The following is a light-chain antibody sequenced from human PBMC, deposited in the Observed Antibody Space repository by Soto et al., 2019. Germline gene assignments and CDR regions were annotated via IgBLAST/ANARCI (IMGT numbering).Light chain of an antibody. CDR2: GAS. CDR3: QQYSRWWT. CDR1: QSVRSN. V-gene: IGKV3-15*01. Sequence: EIVMTQSPDTLSVSPGGSATLSCRASQSVRSNVAWYQQKPGQPPRLLIYGASIRATGIPARFSGSGSGTEFTLTIGSLQSEDFASYFCQQYSRWWTFGQGTKVEVK. J-gene: IGKJ1*01.